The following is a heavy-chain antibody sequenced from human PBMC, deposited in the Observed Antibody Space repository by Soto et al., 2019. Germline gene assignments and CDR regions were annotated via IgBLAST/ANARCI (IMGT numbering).Heavy chain of an antibody. V-gene: IGHV4-39*01. D-gene: IGHD2-8*01. Sequence: PSETLSLTCIVSGGSVSRNNFFWGWIRQPPGKGLEWIGSVYSTGSAHYNPSLKSRVTISVDTSKNQFSLKLSSVTAADTAVYYCARHGVPGPDWGVYYFDYWGQGTTVTVSS. J-gene: IGHJ4*03. CDR1: GGSVSRNNFF. CDR2: VYSTGSA. CDR3: ARHGVPGPDWGVYYFDY.